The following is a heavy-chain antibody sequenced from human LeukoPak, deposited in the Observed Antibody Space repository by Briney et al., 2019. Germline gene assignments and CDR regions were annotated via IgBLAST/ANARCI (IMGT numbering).Heavy chain of an antibody. J-gene: IGHJ4*02. CDR3: ARRDYYDSTGYYPTLY. V-gene: IGHV4-4*02. CDR2: IHHSGST. Sequence: PSGTLSLTCAVSGGSISSLNWWSWVRQPPEKGLEWIGEIHHSGSTNYNPSLRSRVTISVDKSKNQFSLKLTSVSAADTAVYYCARRDYYDSTGYYPTLYWGQGTLVTVSS. D-gene: IGHD3-22*01. CDR1: GGSISSLNW.